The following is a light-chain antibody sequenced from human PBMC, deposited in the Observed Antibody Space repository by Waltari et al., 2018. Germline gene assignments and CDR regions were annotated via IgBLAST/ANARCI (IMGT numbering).Light chain of an antibody. CDR3: QQYGSSPRT. V-gene: IGKV3-20*01. CDR1: QSVSSSY. Sequence: ENVLTQSPGTLSLSPGERATLSCRASQSVSSSYLAWHQQKRGQAPRLLIYGASTRATGIPDRFRGSGSGTDFTLTISRLEPEDFAVYYCQQYGSSPRTFGQGTKVEIK. CDR2: GAS. J-gene: IGKJ1*01.